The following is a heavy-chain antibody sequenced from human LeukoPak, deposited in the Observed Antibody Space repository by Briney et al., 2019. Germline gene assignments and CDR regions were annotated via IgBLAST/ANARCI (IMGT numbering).Heavy chain of an antibody. J-gene: IGHJ4*02. CDR2: IWYDGSNK. V-gene: IGHV3-33*01. CDR1: GFTFSSYG. CDR3: ARDGEGYGFDY. D-gene: IGHD5-12*01. Sequence: GGSLRLSCAGSGFTFSSYGMHWVRQAPGKGLEWVAVIWYDGSNKYYADSVKGRFTISRDNSKNTLYLQMNSLRAEDTAVYYCARDGEGYGFDYWGQGTLVTVSS.